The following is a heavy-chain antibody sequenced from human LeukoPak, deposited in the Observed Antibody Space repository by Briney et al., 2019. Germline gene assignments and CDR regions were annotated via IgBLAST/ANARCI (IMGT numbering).Heavy chain of an antibody. V-gene: IGHV3-33*01. CDR2: IWYDGSNK. Sequence: PGRSLRLSCEASGFTFITYGMHWVRQAPGKGLEWVAVIWYDGSNKYYGDSVKGRFTISRDNSKNTLYLQMNSLRAEDTAVYYCARPTLRYSSSSGGVFDHWGQGTLVTVSS. D-gene: IGHD6-6*01. J-gene: IGHJ4*02. CDR3: ARPTLRYSSSSGGVFDH. CDR1: GFTFITYG.